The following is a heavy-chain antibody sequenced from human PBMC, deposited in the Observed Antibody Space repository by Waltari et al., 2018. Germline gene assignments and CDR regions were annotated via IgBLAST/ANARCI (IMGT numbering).Heavy chain of an antibody. D-gene: IGHD1-1*01. V-gene: IGHV4-39*07. CDR1: GGSISSRSYY. Sequence: QLQLQESGPGLVKPSETLSLTCTVSGGSISSRSYYWGWIRQPPGKGLEWIGSIYYSGSTYYNPSLKSRVTISVDTSKNQFSLKLSSVTPADTAVYYCARRGKRATTPFDYWGQGTLVTVSS. J-gene: IGHJ4*02. CDR3: ARRGKRATTPFDY. CDR2: IYYSGST.